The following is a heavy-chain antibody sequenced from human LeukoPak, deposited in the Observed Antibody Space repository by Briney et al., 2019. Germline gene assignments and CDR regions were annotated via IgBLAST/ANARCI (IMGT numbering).Heavy chain of an antibody. CDR2: IGGSGVNT. Sequence: PGGSLRLSCAASGLTFSNYAMSWVRQAPGKGLEWVSLIGGSGVNTFYADSVKGRFTISRDNSKNTLYLQMNSLRAEDTAVYYCAKGKYNPGSYYWYYFDYWGQGTLVTVSS. CDR3: AKGKYNPGSYYWYYFDY. D-gene: IGHD1-26*01. J-gene: IGHJ4*02. CDR1: GLTFSNYA. V-gene: IGHV3-23*01.